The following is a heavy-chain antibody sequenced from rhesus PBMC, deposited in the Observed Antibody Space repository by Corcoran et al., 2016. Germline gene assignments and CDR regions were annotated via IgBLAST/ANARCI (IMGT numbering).Heavy chain of an antibody. D-gene: IGHD3-28*01. CDR3: ARYRYYGSGDFDY. V-gene: IGHV4-147*01. J-gene: IGHJ4*01. CDR2: IYGGSGST. CDR1: GGSINSNY. Sequence: QVQLQESGPGLVKPSETLSLTCAVSGGSINSNYWSWIRQSPGQGLEGIGYIYGGSGSTSYNPSLKSRVTISTDTSKNQFSLKLSSVTAADTAVYYCARYRYYGSGDFDYWGQGVLVTVSS.